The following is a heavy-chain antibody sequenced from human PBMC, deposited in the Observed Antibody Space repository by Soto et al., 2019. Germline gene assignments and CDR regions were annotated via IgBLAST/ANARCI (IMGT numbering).Heavy chain of an antibody. J-gene: IGHJ4*02. V-gene: IGHV3-48*02. D-gene: IGHD6-19*01. CDR1: GFSLANYP. Sequence: GGSPSLSRVASGFSLANYPMNLVRQTPGKGLEWISYTSPRGDTFYYAESVEGRFTISRDNARNSLSLQMNSLRDEDTALYYCAKGPHTNVGWPYYFESWGQGGPVTVSS. CDR3: AKGPHTNVGWPYYFES. CDR2: TSPRGDTF.